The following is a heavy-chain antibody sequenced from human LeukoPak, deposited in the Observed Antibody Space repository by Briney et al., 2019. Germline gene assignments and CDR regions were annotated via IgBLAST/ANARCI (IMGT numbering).Heavy chain of an antibody. J-gene: IGHJ4*02. Sequence: GGSLRLSCAASGFTFSSYAMSWVRQAPGKGLEWVSAISGSGGSTYYADSVKGRFTIPRDNSKNTLYLQMNSLRAEDTAVYYCAKDSYGDYDKRGINYFHYWGQGTLVTVSS. CDR1: GFTFSSYA. CDR2: ISGSGGST. CDR3: AKDSYGDYDKRGINYFHY. V-gene: IGHV3-23*01. D-gene: IGHD4-17*01.